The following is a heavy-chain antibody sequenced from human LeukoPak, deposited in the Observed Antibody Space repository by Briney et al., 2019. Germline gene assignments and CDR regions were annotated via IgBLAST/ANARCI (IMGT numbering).Heavy chain of an antibody. V-gene: IGHV4-59*09. D-gene: IGHD4-17*01. J-gene: IGHJ2*01. CDR2: GTT. CDR3: ARGHTAVTTIWYFDL. Sequence: GTTNYNSSLKSRVTISVDTSKNQFSLKLSSLTAADTAVYYCARGHTAVTTIWYFDLWGRGTLATVSS.